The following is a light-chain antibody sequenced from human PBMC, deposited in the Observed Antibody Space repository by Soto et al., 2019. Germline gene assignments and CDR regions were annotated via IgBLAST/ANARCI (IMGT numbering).Light chain of an antibody. J-gene: IGLJ1*01. Sequence: QSALTQPASVSGSPGQSITISCTGTSSDVGGYDYVSWYQQYPGKAPKLMIFQVSNRPSGVSNRFSGSKSDNTASLTISGLQAEDEADYYCCSYTSATTLVFGAGTKVTVL. V-gene: IGLV2-14*01. CDR1: SSDVGGYDY. CDR2: QVS. CDR3: CSYTSATTLV.